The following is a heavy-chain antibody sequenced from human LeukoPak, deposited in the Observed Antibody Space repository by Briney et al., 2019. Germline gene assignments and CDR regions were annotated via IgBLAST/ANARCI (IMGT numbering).Heavy chain of an antibody. Sequence: GGSLRLSCAASRFTFSSYAMSWVRQAPGKGLEWVSALSGSGGSTYYADSVKGRFTISRDNSKNTLYLQMNSLRAEGTAVYYCAKQTLLLRIAAAGGGDYWGQGTLVTVSS. J-gene: IGHJ4*02. CDR3: AKQTLLLRIAAAGGGDY. CDR1: RFTFSSYA. V-gene: IGHV3-23*01. CDR2: LSGSGGST. D-gene: IGHD6-13*01.